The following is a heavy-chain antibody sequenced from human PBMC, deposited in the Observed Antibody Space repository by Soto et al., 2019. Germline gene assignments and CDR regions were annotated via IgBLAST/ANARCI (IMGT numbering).Heavy chain of an antibody. V-gene: IGHV4-34*01. CDR1: AGSFSHYY. CDR2: IKHSGSI. CDR3: ARGGSSDWQVALDI. Sequence: ETLSLTCAVYAGSFSHYYWNWIRQSPGKGLEWIGKIKHSGSINYNPSLRSRVSISVDMSKNQFSLRLTSVTAADTAVYYCARGGSSDWQVALDIWGQGTMVTVSS. J-gene: IGHJ3*02. D-gene: IGHD6-19*01.